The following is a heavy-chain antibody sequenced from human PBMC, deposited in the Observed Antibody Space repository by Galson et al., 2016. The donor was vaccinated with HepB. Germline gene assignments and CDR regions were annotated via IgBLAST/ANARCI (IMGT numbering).Heavy chain of an antibody. Sequence: SLRLSCAASGFTFSSYAMSWVRQAPGKGLEWVSGISGSGDNTYYADSVKGRFTISRDNSKNTLYLQMNSLSPDETAVYYCARDTSSNTRADWWGQGTLVTFSS. D-gene: IGHD3-16*01. CDR2: ISGSGDNT. J-gene: IGHJ4*02. CDR3: ARDTSSNTRADW. CDR1: GFTFSSYA. V-gene: IGHV3-23*01.